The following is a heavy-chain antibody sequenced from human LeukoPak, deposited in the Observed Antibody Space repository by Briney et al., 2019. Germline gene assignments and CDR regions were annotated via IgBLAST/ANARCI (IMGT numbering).Heavy chain of an antibody. CDR1: GFTFSSYA. D-gene: IGHD3-3*01. Sequence: GGSLRLSCAASGFTFSSYAMHWVRQAPGKGLEYVSAISSNGGNTYYANSVKGRFTISRDNSKNTLYLQMGSLRAEDMAVYYCARSITIFGVVTSSLDYWGQGTLVTVSS. V-gene: IGHV3-64*01. J-gene: IGHJ4*02. CDR3: ARSITIFGVVTSSLDY. CDR2: ISSNGGNT.